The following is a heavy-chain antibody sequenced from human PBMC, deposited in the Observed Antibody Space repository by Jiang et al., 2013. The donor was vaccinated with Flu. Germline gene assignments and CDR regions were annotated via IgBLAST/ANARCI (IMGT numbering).Heavy chain of an antibody. CDR1: GGSISSGDYY. CDR2: IYYSGST. D-gene: IGHD6-19*01. V-gene: IGHV4-30-4*01. Sequence: GPGLVKPSQTLSLTCTVSGGSISSGDYYWSWIRQPPGKGLEWIGYIYYSGSTYYNPSLKSRVTISVDTSKNQFSLKLSSVTAADTAVYYCATQYSSGWYFLDYWGQGTLGHRLL. CDR3: ATQYSSGWYFLDY. J-gene: IGHJ4*02.